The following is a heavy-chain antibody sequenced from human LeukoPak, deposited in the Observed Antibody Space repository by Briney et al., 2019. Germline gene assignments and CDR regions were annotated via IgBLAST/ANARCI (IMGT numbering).Heavy chain of an antibody. J-gene: IGHJ6*03. V-gene: IGHV3-53*01. Sequence: GGSLRLSRAASGFTVSSNYMSWVRQAPGKGLEWVSVIYSGGSIYYADSVKGRFTISRDNAKNTLYLQMNSLRADDTAVYYCARRNPSCYGRQCYYYMDVWGRGTPVTVSS. CDR3: ARRNPSCYGRQCYYYMDV. CDR1: GFTVSSNY. CDR2: IYSGGSI. D-gene: IGHD2-2*01.